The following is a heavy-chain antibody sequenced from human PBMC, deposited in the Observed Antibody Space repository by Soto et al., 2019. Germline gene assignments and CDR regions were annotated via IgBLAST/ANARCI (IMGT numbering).Heavy chain of an antibody. J-gene: IGHJ4*02. V-gene: IGHV3-23*01. CDR2: ISGSGGST. CDR1: GFTFSSYA. D-gene: IGHD2-8*01. Sequence: EVQLLESGGGLVQPGGSLRLSCAASGFTFSSYAMSWVRQAPGKGLEWVSAISGSGGSTYYAESVKGRFTLSRDNSKNTLYLQMNSLRAEDTAVYYCAKEGVLMFYFDYWGQGTLVTVSS. CDR3: AKEGVLMFYFDY.